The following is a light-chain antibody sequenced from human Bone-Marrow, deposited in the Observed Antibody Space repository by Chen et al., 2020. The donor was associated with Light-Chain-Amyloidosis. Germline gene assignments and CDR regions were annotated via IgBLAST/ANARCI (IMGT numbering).Light chain of an antibody. CDR1: QNINTW. Sequence: DIQMTQSPSTLSASVGDRVTITCRASQNINTWLAWYQQKPGKAPQLLIYKASNLESGVPSRFSGSGSGTEFTRTISSLQPDDFATYYCQEYNSFAPAFGHGTKVEV. CDR3: QEYNSFAPA. J-gene: IGKJ1*01. CDR2: KAS. V-gene: IGKV1-5*03.